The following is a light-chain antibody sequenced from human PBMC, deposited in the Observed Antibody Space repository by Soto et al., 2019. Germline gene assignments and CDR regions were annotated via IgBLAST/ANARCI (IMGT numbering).Light chain of an antibody. CDR1: QSIDSW. Sequence: DIQVTQSPSTLSASVGDRVTITCRASQSIDSWLAWYQQKPGKAPKLLIYKTSNLESGVPSRFSGSGAGTEFTLTISSLQPDDSATYYCQHCSTYLLTFGGGTKVEIK. V-gene: IGKV1-5*03. J-gene: IGKJ4*01. CDR2: KTS. CDR3: QHCSTYLLT.